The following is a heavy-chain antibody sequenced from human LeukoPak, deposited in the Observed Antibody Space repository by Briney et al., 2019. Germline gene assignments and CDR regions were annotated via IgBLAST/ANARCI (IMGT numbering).Heavy chain of an antibody. CDR2: ICYGGTT. CDR3: VKDRGNHVTDY. D-gene: IGHD1-14*01. CDR1: GGSISSTTCF. V-gene: IGHV4-39*07. J-gene: IGHJ4*02. Sequence: SETLSLTCTVSGGSISSTTCFWGWIRQPPGKGLEWIGTICYGGTTYHNPSFQSRLTISVDSSKNQFSLTLSSVTAADTAVYYCVKDRGNHVTDYWGQGTLVTVSS.